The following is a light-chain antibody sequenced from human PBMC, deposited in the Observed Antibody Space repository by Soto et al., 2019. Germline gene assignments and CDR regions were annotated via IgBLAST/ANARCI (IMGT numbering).Light chain of an antibody. CDR2: KAS. CDR3: QQYNSYPT. V-gene: IGKV1-5*03. J-gene: IGKJ4*01. Sequence: DTQMTQSPSTLSASVGDRVTITCRASQSISSWLAWYQQKPGKAPKLLIYKASSLESGVPSRFSCSGSGTEFTLTISSLHPDDFATYYCQQYNSYPTFGGGTKVEIK. CDR1: QSISSW.